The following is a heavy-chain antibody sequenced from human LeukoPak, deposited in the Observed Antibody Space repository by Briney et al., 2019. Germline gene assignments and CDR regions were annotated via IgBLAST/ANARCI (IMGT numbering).Heavy chain of an antibody. Sequence: GASVMVSCKTSGYTFSSYGISWVRQAPGQGLEWMGWISAYNGHTNYAQKLQGRVTMTTDTSTSTGYMELRSLRSDDTAIYYCARFYGSGSYDYYYMDVWGKGTTVTISS. J-gene: IGHJ6*03. CDR1: GYTFSSYG. D-gene: IGHD3-10*01. CDR3: ARFYGSGSYDYYYMDV. CDR2: ISAYNGHT. V-gene: IGHV1-18*01.